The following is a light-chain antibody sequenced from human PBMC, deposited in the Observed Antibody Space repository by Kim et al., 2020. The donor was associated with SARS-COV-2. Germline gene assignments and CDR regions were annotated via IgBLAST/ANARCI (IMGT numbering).Light chain of an antibody. V-gene: IGLV2-23*02. CDR3: ASYTHSRVI. CDR1: ASDIGTYNL. J-gene: IGLJ2*01. Sequence: PGQSITLSCTGTASDIGTYNLVSWYQQDPGKAPKLIIYEVKKRPSGVSDRFSGSKSGTTASLTISGLQPEDEADYYCASYTHSRVIFGGGTQLTVL. CDR2: EVK.